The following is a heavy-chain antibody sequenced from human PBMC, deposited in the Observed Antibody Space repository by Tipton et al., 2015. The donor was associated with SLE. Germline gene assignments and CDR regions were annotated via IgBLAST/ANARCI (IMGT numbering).Heavy chain of an antibody. CDR1: GFTFSSYA. CDR2: ISYDGSNK. V-gene: IGHV3-30*04. Sequence: SLRLSCAASGFTFSSYAMHWVRQAPGKGLEWVAVISYDGSNKYYADSVKGRSTISRDNSKNTLYLQMNSLRAEDTAVYYCARDLSSGDYWGQGTLVTVSS. CDR3: ARDLSSGDY. J-gene: IGHJ4*02. D-gene: IGHD6-19*01.